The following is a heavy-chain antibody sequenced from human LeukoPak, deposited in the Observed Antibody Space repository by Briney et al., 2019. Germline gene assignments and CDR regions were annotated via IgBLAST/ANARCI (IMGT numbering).Heavy chain of an antibody. CDR2: ISSSNGNT. J-gene: IGHJ4*02. Sequence: ASVKVSCRASGYGFTTYGFSWVRQAPGQGLEWMGWISSSNGNTNYAQDFLGRLTMTTDTSTTTAYMELRSLRSDDTAVYYCVRDEYYEVAYWGQGTLVTVSP. V-gene: IGHV1-18*01. CDR3: VRDEYYEVAY. D-gene: IGHD3-22*01. CDR1: GYGFTTYG.